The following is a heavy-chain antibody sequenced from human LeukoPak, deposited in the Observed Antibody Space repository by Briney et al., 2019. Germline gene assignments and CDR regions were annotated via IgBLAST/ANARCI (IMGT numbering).Heavy chain of an antibody. CDR3: ARPQYDYSNYVFNY. J-gene: IGHJ4*02. CDR2: IIPIFGTA. CDR1: GGTFSSYA. V-gene: IGHV1-69*13. Sequence: GASVKVSCKASGGTFSSYAISWVRQAPGQGLEWMGGIIPIFGTANYAQKFQGRVTITADESTSTAYMELSSLRSGDTAVYYCARPQYDYSNYVFNYWGQGTLVTVSS. D-gene: IGHD4-11*01.